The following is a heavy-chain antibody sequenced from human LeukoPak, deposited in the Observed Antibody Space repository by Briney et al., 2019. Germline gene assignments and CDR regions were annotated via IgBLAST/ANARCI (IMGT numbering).Heavy chain of an antibody. CDR1: GFTFSSYW. V-gene: IGHV3-7*04. D-gene: IGHD3-9*01. CDR2: IKPDGSGK. CDR3: ARDYTDFDWFGYYFDC. Sequence: PGGSLRLSCAAPGFTFSSYWMSWVRQAPGKGLEWVANIKPDGSGKYYVDSVKGRFTISRDNAKSSLYLQMNSLRAEDTAVYYCARDYTDFDWFGYYFDCWGQGTLVTVSS. J-gene: IGHJ4*02.